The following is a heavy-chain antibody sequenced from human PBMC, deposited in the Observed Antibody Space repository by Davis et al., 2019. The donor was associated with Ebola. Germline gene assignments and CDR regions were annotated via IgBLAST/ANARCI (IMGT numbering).Heavy chain of an antibody. CDR3: ARGWVVPEYGMDV. J-gene: IGHJ6*02. CDR1: GFTFSSYG. CDR2: INSDGSST. D-gene: IGHD2-2*01. V-gene: IGHV3-74*01. Sequence: GESLKISCAASGFTFSSYGMHWVRQAPGKGLVWVSRINSDGSSTSYADSVKGRFNISRDNAKNSLYLQMNSLRAEDTAVYYCARGWVVPEYGMDVWGQGTTVTVSS.